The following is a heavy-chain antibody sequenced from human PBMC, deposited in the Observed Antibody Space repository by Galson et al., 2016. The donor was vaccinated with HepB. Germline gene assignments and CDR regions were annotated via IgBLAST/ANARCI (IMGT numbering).Heavy chain of an antibody. CDR1: GFTVSSTF. Sequence: SLRLSCAASGFTVSSTFMTWVRQAPGKGLEWVSVIYSGDSTNYADSVKGRFTISRDSSKNTLYLQMNSLRVEDTAVYYCARGKAVTGSDPLDPWGQGTLVTVSS. CDR3: ARGKAVTGSDPLDP. CDR2: IYSGDST. D-gene: IGHD6-19*01. J-gene: IGHJ5*02. V-gene: IGHV3-53*01.